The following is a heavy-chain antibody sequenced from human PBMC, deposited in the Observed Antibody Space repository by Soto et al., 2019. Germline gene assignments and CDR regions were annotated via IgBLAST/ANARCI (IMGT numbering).Heavy chain of an antibody. V-gene: IGHV1-69*12. Sequence: QVQLVQSGAEVKKPGSSVKVSCKASGGTFSSYAISWVRQAPGQGLEWMGGIIPIFGTANYAQKFQGRVTITADESTSTAYMELSSLRSEDTAVYYCARGGSYCISTSCQQRTYYYYGMDVWGQGTTVTVSS. J-gene: IGHJ6*02. CDR3: ARGGSYCISTSCQQRTYYYYGMDV. CDR2: IIPIFGTA. CDR1: GGTFSSYA. D-gene: IGHD2-2*01.